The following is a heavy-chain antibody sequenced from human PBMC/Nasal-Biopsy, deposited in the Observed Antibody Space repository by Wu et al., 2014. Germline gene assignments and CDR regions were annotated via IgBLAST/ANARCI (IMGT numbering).Heavy chain of an antibody. V-gene: IGHV3-11*06. CDR3: ARDEGRFFGVAIIYT. Sequence: GLEWVAYISGSGTYTNYEDSVRGRFTISRDNAKNSVYLQLDSLRAEDTAVYYCARDEGRFFGVAIIYTGAQGSLVTVSS. D-gene: IGHD3-3*01. CDR2: ISGSGTYT. J-gene: IGHJ4*02.